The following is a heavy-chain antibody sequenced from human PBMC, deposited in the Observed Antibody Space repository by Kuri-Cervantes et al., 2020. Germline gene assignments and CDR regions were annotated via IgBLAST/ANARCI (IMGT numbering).Heavy chain of an antibody. Sequence: LSCAVYGGSLSGYYWRWIRQPPGKGLEWIGEIIHSGSTNYNPSLKSRVTISVDTSKNQFSLKLSSVTAADTAVYYCARVRDGSGSYYRLAEYYFDYWGQGTLVTVSS. CDR1: GGSLSGYY. D-gene: IGHD3-10*01. CDR2: IIHSGST. CDR3: ARVRDGSGSYYRLAEYYFDY. V-gene: IGHV4-34*12. J-gene: IGHJ4*02.